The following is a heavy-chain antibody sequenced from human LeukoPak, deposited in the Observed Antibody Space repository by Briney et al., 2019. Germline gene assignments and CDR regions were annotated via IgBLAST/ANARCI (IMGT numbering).Heavy chain of an antibody. CDR2: INPNSGGT. CDR3: ARWRTSRLGAFDI. Sequence: ASVKVSCKASGYTFTGYYMHWVRQAPGQGLEWMGWINPNSGGTNYAQKFQGRVTITTDESTSTAYMELSSLRSEDTAVYYCARWRTSRLGAFDIWGQGTMVTVSS. J-gene: IGHJ3*02. V-gene: IGHV1-2*02. CDR1: GYTFTGYY. D-gene: IGHD2-2*01.